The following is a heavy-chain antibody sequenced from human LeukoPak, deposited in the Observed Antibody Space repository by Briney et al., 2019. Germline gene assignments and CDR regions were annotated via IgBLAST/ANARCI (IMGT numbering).Heavy chain of an antibody. D-gene: IGHD3-10*01. J-gene: IGHJ3*02. Sequence: SETLSLTCTVSGGSISSSSYYWGRIRQPPGKGLEWIGSIYYSGSTNYNPSLKSRVTISVDTSKNQFSLKLSSVTAADTAVYYCARGYLTELLWFGELLLPAFDIWGQGTMVTVSS. CDR2: IYYSGST. CDR1: GGSISSSSYY. V-gene: IGHV4-39*07. CDR3: ARGYLTELLWFGELLLPAFDI.